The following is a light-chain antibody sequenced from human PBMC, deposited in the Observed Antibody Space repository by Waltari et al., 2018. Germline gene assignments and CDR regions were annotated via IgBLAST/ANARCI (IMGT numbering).Light chain of an antibody. Sequence: QSVVTQPPSASGTPGQRVTISCSGSNSNIGSNYVYWYQQLPGKAPKLLIYRDNQRPSGVPDRFSASKSGTTASLAIGGLRSEDEAGYYCAAWDDRLSGQLFGGGTNLAVL. CDR1: NSNIGSNY. CDR2: RDN. CDR3: AAWDDRLSGQL. V-gene: IGLV1-47*01. J-gene: IGLJ2*01.